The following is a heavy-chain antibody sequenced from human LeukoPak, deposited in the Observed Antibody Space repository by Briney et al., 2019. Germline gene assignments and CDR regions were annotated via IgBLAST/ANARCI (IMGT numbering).Heavy chain of an antibody. CDR2: ISSSGSTI. D-gene: IGHD3-22*01. V-gene: IGHV3-11*04. J-gene: IGHJ2*01. Sequence: GGSLRLSCAASGFTFSDYYMSWIRQAPGKGLEWVSYISSSGSTIYYADSVKGRFTISRDNAKNSLYLQMNSLRAEDTAVYYCARARTRITMIVVVIHGFDLWGRGTLVTVSS. CDR3: ARARTRITMIVVVIHGFDL. CDR1: GFTFSDYY.